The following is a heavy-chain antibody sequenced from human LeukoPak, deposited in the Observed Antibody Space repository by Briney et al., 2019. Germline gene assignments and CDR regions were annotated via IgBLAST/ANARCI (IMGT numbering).Heavy chain of an antibody. Sequence: GGSLRLSCAASGFTFSSYAMSWVRQAPGKGLEWVSAISGSGGSTYYADSVKGRFTISRDNSKNTLYLQMNSLRAEDTAVYYCAKELGYCSSTSCSDFDYWGQGTLVTVSS. D-gene: IGHD2-2*01. J-gene: IGHJ4*02. CDR1: GFTFSSYA. CDR2: ISGSGGST. CDR3: AKELGYCSSTSCSDFDY. V-gene: IGHV3-23*01.